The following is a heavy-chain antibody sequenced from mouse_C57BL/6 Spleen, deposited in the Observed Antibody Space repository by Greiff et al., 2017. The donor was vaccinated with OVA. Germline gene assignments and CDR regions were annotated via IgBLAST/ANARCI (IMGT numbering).Heavy chain of an antibody. CDR3: ARYSNYDLAWFAY. D-gene: IGHD2-5*01. V-gene: IGHV1-55*01. CDR2: IYPGSGST. J-gene: IGHJ3*01. Sequence: KQRPGQGLEWIGDIYPGSGSTNYNEKFKSKATLTVDTSSSTAYMQLSSLTSEDSAVYYCARYSNYDLAWFAYWGQGTLVTVSA.